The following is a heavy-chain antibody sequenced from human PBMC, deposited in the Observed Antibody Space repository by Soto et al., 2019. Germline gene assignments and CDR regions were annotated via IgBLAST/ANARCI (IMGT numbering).Heavy chain of an antibody. V-gene: IGHV1-69*12. CDR1: GGTFSRYA. J-gene: IGHJ2*01. Sequence: QVQLVQSGAEVKKPGSSVKVSCKASGGTFSRYAISWVRQAPGQGLEWMGGITPMFGTANYAQKFQGRITITADESTSTVHMELRSLRSEDTVVYYCAQTLGSAVAGPGRFDLWGRGTLVIVSS. D-gene: IGHD6-19*01. CDR2: ITPMFGTA. CDR3: AQTLGSAVAGPGRFDL.